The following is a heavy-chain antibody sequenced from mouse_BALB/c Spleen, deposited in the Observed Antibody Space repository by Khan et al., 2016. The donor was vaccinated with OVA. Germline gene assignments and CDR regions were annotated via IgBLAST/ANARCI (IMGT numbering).Heavy chain of an antibody. D-gene: IGHD2-12*01. V-gene: IGHV3-8*02. CDR2: IIYTGYT. Sequence: EVQLQESGPSLVKPSQTLSLTCSVTGDSITTGYWNWIRKFPGNKLEYMGYIIYTGYTYYNPSLKSRNSITRHTSNNQYYLQLNSVTDEDTATYYCARSTYRYAFVYWGQGTLVTVSA. CDR1: GDSITTGY. CDR3: ARSTYRYAFVY. J-gene: IGHJ3*01.